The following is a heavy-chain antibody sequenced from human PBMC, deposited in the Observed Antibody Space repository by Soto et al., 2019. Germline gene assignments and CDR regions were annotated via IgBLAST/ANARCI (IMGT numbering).Heavy chain of an antibody. CDR2: ISAYNCNT. V-gene: IGHV1-18*01. CDR3: ARLLRFLEWLSDYYSYGMDV. D-gene: IGHD3-3*01. Sequence: GXSXKVSYKASGYTXTSYGSSLVRQAPGQGLEWIGWISAYNCNTNYARKLQGRVTMNTYTSTSTAYMEMRSLRSDDTAVYYCARLLRFLEWLSDYYSYGMDVWGQGTTVTVS. J-gene: IGHJ6*02. CDR1: GYTXTSYG.